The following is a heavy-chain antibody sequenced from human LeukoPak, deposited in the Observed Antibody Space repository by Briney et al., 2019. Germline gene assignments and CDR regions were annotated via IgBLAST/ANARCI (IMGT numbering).Heavy chain of an antibody. D-gene: IGHD3-22*01. CDR3: ARSSSGYYYWDY. Sequence: ASVKVSCKASGYTFTGYYMHWVRQAPGQGLEWMGRINPNSGGTNYALKFQGRVTITRDTSASTAYMELSSLRSEDTAVYYCARSSSGYYYWDYWGQGTLVTVSS. J-gene: IGHJ4*02. CDR1: GYTFTGYY. CDR2: INPNSGGT. V-gene: IGHV1-2*06.